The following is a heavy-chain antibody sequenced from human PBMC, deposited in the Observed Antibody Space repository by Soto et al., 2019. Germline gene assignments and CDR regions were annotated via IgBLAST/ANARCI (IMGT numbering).Heavy chain of an antibody. D-gene: IGHD1-26*01. Sequence: ASVKVSCKASGYTFTSYGISWVRQAPGQGLEWMGWISAYNGNTNYAQKLQGRVTMTTDTSTSTAYMELRSLRSDDTAVYYCAREPNSGSYPYLDYYYGMDVWGQGTTVTVSS. CDR3: AREPNSGSYPYLDYYYGMDV. V-gene: IGHV1-18*01. CDR2: ISAYNGNT. J-gene: IGHJ6*02. CDR1: GYTFTSYG.